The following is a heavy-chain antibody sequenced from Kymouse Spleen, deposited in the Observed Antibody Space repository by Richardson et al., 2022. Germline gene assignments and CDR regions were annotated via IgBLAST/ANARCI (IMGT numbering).Heavy chain of an antibody. J-gene: IGHJ4*02. CDR2: INHSGST. V-gene: IGHV4-34*01. Sequence: QVQLQQWGAGLLKPSETLSLTCAVYGGSFSGYYWSWIRQPPGKGLEWIGEINHSGSTNYNPSLKSRVTISVDTSKNQFSLKLSSVTAADTAVYYCARRRDILTGYLDYWGQGTLVTVSS. CDR1: GGSFSGYY. D-gene: IGHD3-9*01. CDR3: ARRRDILTGYLDY.